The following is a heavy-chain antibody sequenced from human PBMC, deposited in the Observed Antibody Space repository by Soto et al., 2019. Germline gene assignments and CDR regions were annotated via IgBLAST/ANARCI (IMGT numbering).Heavy chain of an antibody. Sequence: EVQLVESGGGLVQPGGSLRLSCAASGFTFSSYWMSWVRQAPGKGLEWVATIRQDGSERHYVDSVEGRFTISRDNGKNSLSLQMNSLRAEDTTGYHCARGCGRASCPDYFDSWGRGTLVTVSS. CDR1: GFTFSSYW. J-gene: IGHJ4*02. D-gene: IGHD2-2*01. CDR3: ARGCGRASCPDYFDS. V-gene: IGHV3-7*01. CDR2: IRQDGSER.